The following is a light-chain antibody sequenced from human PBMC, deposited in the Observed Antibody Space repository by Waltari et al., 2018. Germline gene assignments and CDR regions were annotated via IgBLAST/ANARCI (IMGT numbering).Light chain of an antibody. CDR1: QGINDF. Sequence: DIQMTPCTSSLSASIGDRVTISCRASQGINDFVAWYQQKSGKVPKLLLYAASRLATGVPSRFSGRGSGTDYTLTISSLQPEDSATYYCQHFFTSPRTFGQGTKVEIK. CDR3: QHFFTSPRT. J-gene: IGKJ1*01. V-gene: IGKV1-NL1*01. CDR2: AAS.